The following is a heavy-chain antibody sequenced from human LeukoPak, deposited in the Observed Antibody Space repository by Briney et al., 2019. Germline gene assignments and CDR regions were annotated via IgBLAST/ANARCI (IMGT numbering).Heavy chain of an antibody. CDR1: GYTFTGYY. CDR3: ARGTAMDGGHNDY. CDR2: INPNSGGT. J-gene: IGHJ4*02. D-gene: IGHD5-18*01. Sequence: GASVKVSCKASGYTFTGYYMHWVRQAPGQGLEWMGWINPNSGGTNYAQKFQGRVTMTRGTSISTAYMELSRLRSDDTAVYYCARGTAMDGGHNDYWGQGTLVTVSS. V-gene: IGHV1-2*02.